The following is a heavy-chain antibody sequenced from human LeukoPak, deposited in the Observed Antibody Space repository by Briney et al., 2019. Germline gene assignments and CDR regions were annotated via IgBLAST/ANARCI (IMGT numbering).Heavy chain of an antibody. Sequence: SETLSLTCTVSGGSISCSSYYWGWIRQPPGKGLEWIGSIYYSGSTYYNPSLKSRVTISVDTSKNQFSLKLSSVTAADTAVYYCARAEGYDILTGYFDYWGQGTLVTVSS. CDR2: IYYSGST. D-gene: IGHD3-9*01. CDR1: GGSISCSSYY. V-gene: IGHV4-39*07. J-gene: IGHJ4*02. CDR3: ARAEGYDILTGYFDY.